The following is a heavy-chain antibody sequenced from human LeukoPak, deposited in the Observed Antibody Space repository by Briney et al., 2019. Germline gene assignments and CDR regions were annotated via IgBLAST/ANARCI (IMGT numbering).Heavy chain of an antibody. D-gene: IGHD2-2*01. J-gene: IGHJ6*02. CDR1: GYTFTGYY. V-gene: IGHV1-2*02. CDR3: VRSGPAAPDYGMDV. Sequence: ASVKVSCKASGYTFTGYYMHWVRQAPGQGLEWMGWINPNSGGTNYAQKFQGRVTMTRDTSISTAYMELSRLRSDDTAVYYCVRSGPAAPDYGMDVWGQGTTVTVSS. CDR2: INPNSGGT.